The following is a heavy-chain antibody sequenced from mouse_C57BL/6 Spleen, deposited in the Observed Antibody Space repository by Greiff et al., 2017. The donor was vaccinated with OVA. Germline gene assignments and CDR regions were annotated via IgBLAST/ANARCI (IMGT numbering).Heavy chain of an antibody. CDR1: GYSITSDY. J-gene: IGHJ1*03. CDR2: ISYSGST. CDR3: ARGGVTTYWYFDV. Sequence: EVKLQESGPGLAKPSQTLSLTCSVTGYSITSDYWNWIQKFPGNKLEYMGYISYSGSTYYNPSLKSRISITRDTSKNQYYLQLNSVTTEDTATYYCARGGVTTYWYFDVWGTGTTVTVSS. D-gene: IGHD2-1*01. V-gene: IGHV3-8*01.